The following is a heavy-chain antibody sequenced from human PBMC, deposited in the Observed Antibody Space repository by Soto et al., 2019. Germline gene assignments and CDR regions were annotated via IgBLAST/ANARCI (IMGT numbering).Heavy chain of an antibody. Sequence: QVQLVQSGAEVKKPGASVKVSCKVSGYTLTELSMHWVRQAPGKGLEWMGGFDPEDGETIYAQKFQGRVTMTEDTSTYTAYMELSSLISEGTAVYYFASRAGEYVWGSYRYTSWFDPWGQGTLVTVSS. V-gene: IGHV1-24*01. J-gene: IGHJ5*02. D-gene: IGHD3-16*02. CDR1: GYTLTELS. CDR3: ASRAGEYVWGSYRYTSWFDP. CDR2: FDPEDGET.